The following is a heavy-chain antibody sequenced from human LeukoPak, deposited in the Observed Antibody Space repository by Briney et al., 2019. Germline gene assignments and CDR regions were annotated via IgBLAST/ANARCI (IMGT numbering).Heavy chain of an antibody. J-gene: IGHJ4*02. CDR2: IYYSGST. D-gene: IGHD6-19*01. Sequence: TSETLSLTCTVSGGSISSYYWSWIRQPPGKGLEWIGYIYYSGSTNYNPSLKSRVTISVDTSKNQFSLKLSSVTAADTAVYYCARLAVTSIAVAVFDYWGQGTLVTVSS. CDR1: GGSISSYY. V-gene: IGHV4-59*08. CDR3: ARLAVTSIAVAVFDY.